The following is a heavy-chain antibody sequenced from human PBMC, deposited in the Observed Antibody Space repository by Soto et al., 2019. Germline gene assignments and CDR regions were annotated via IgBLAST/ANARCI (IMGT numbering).Heavy chain of an antibody. Sequence: SETLSLTCGVSGDSISSSNWWNWVRQPPGKGLEWIGYIYYSGSTNYNPSLKSRVTISVDTSKNQFSLNLSSVTAADTSVYYCARVKWFGESGFDYWGQGTLVTVS. CDR1: GDSISSSNW. V-gene: IGHV4-4*02. D-gene: IGHD3-10*01. J-gene: IGHJ4*02. CDR2: IYYSGST. CDR3: ARVKWFGESGFDY.